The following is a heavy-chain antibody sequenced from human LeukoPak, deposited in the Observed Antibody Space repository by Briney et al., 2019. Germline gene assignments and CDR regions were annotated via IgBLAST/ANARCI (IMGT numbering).Heavy chain of an antibody. J-gene: IGHJ4*02. CDR1: GYTFTSYG. CDR3: ARETLYCGGDCYHD. Sequence: GASVKVSCTASGYTFTSYGISWVRQAPGQGLEWMGWISAYNGNTNYAQKLQGRVTMTTDTSTSTAYMELRSLRSDDTAVYYCARETLYCGGDCYHDWGQGTLVTVSS. V-gene: IGHV1-18*01. CDR2: ISAYNGNT. D-gene: IGHD2-21*02.